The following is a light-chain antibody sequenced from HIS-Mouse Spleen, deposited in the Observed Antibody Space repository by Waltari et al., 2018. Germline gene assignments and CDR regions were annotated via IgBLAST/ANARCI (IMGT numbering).Light chain of an antibody. V-gene: IGKV3-11*01. CDR3: QQRSNWPPLT. CDR1: QSVSSY. J-gene: IGKJ4*01. Sequence: DIVLTQSPATLSLSPGDRATLPCRASQSVSSYLAWYQQKPGQAPRLLIYDASNRATGIPARFSGSGSGTDFTLTISSLEPEDFAVYYCQQRSNWPPLTFGGGTKVEIK. CDR2: DAS.